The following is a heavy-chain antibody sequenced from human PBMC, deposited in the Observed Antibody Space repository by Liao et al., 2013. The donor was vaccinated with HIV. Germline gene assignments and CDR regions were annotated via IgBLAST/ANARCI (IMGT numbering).Heavy chain of an antibody. CDR2: IYSSGST. Sequence: QVQLQESGPGLVKPSETLSLTCTVSGGSISDYYWNWIRQPAGKGLEWIGHIYSSGSTNYNPSLKSRVTMSVDPSKDQFSLKLRSVTAADTAVYYCARGGTTVTTSGYFDLWGQGTVVTVSS. V-gene: IGHV4-4*07. CDR1: GGSISDYY. D-gene: IGHD4-17*01. CDR3: ARGGTTVTTSGYFDL. J-gene: IGHJ4*02.